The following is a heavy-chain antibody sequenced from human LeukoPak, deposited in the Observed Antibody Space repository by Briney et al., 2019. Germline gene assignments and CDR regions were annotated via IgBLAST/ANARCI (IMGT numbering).Heavy chain of an antibody. CDR3: ARDAVDGFWPPYYYYGMDV. CDR1: GFTFSSYA. Sequence: TGGSLRLSCAASGFTFSSYAMSWVRQAPGKGLEWVAVIWYDGSNKYYADSVKGRFTISRDNSKNTLYLQMNSLRAEDTAVYYCARDAVDGFWPPYYYYGMDVWGQGTTVTVSS. D-gene: IGHD3-3*01. V-gene: IGHV3-33*08. J-gene: IGHJ6*02. CDR2: IWYDGSNK.